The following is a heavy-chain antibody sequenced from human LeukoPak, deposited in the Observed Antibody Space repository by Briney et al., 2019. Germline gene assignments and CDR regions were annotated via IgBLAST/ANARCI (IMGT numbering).Heavy chain of an antibody. J-gene: IGHJ4*02. V-gene: IGHV4-59*01. Sequence: SETLSLTCTVSGGSISSYYWSWIRQPPGKGLEWIGYIYYSGSTNYNPSLKSRVTISVDTSKNQFSLRLTSVTAADTAVYYCARGVNSGYFDYCGQGTLVTVSS. CDR3: ARGVNSGYFDY. D-gene: IGHD1-26*01. CDR2: IYYSGST. CDR1: GGSISSYY.